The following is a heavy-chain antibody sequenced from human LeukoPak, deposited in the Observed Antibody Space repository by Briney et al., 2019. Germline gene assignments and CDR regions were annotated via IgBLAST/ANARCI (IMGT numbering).Heavy chain of an antibody. Sequence: SVKVSCKASGFTFTSSAMQWVRQARGQRLEWIGWIVVGSGNTNYAQKFQERVTITRDMSTSTAYMELSSLRSEDTAVYYCAKADSARGVTLKSTIDYWGQGTLVTVSS. D-gene: IGHD2-21*02. CDR2: IVVGSGNT. CDR3: AKADSARGVTLKSTIDY. J-gene: IGHJ4*02. V-gene: IGHV1-58*02. CDR1: GFTFTSSA.